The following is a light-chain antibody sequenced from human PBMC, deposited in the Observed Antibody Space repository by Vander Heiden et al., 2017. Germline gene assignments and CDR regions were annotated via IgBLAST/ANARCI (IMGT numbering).Light chain of an antibody. J-gene: IGLJ7*01. V-gene: IGLV1-44*01. CDR2: SNN. Sequence: QSVLTPPPSASRTPGQRVTLSCSGSSSRNGSNTVNWYQQHPGTAPKLLIYSNNQRPSGVPDRFSGSKSGTSASLAISGLQSEDEADYYCAAWDDSLNGAVFGGGTQLTVL. CDR1: SSRNGSNT. CDR3: AAWDDSLNGAV.